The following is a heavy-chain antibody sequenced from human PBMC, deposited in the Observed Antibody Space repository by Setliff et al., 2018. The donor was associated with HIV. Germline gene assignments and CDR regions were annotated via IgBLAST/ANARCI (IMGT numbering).Heavy chain of an antibody. CDR3: ARGLTRGGYYYYFYMDV. J-gene: IGHJ6*03. D-gene: IGHD7-27*01. CDR2: IYSGGSA. Sequence: PSETLSLTCNVSGGAITGYYWSWVRQAPGKALESIASIYSGGSAIYHPSLKSRVTISKDTSKNHFSLKLTSVTAADTAVYYCARGLTRGGYYYYFYMDVWGKGTTVTVSS. CDR1: GGAITGYY. V-gene: IGHV4-4*09.